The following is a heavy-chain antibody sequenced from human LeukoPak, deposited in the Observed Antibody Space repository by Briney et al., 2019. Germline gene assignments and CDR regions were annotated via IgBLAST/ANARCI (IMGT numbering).Heavy chain of an antibody. J-gene: IGHJ5*02. V-gene: IGHV3-33*01. CDR3: ARGVDGSLNWFDP. Sequence: PGRSLRLSCAASGFTFSSYGMHWVRQAPGKGLEWVAVIWYDGSNKYYADSVKGRFTISRDNSKNTLYLQMNSLRAEDTAVYYCARGVDGSLNWFDPRGPGNPGHRLL. CDR2: IWYDGSNK. D-gene: IGHD2-15*01. CDR1: GFTFSSYG.